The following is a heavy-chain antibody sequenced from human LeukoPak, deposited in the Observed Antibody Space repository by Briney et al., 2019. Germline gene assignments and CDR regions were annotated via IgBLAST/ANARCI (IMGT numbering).Heavy chain of an antibody. V-gene: IGHV4-4*07. D-gene: IGHD2-21*02. Sequence: SETLSLTCTVSGGSISSYYWSWIRQPAGKGLEWIGRIYTSGSTNYNPSLKSRVTISVDTSKNQFSLKLSFVTAADTAVYYCARADCGGDCYRWYYYMDVWGKGTTVTISS. CDR2: IYTSGST. CDR3: ARADCGGDCYRWYYYMDV. CDR1: GGSISSYY. J-gene: IGHJ6*03.